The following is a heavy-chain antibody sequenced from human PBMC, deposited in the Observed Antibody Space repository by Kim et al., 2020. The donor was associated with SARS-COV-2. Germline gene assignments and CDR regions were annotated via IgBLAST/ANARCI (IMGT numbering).Heavy chain of an antibody. CDR2: IFHTGST. V-gene: IGHV4-59*13. Sequence: SETLSLTCTVSGGSISSYYWSWIRQSPGKGLEWIGYIFHTGSTNYNPSLKSRVTMSVDTSQNQFSLRLSSVTTADTALYYCASRVTFVGRSYFDNWGQGILVTVSS. CDR3: ASRVTFVGRSYFDN. CDR1: GGSISSYY. D-gene: IGHD4-4*01. J-gene: IGHJ4*02.